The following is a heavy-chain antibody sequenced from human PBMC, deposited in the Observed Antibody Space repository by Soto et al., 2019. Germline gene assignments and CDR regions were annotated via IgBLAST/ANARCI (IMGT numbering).Heavy chain of an antibody. Sequence: PSETLSLTCTVSGGSISSGGYYWNWIRQPPGAGLEWIGHMYHTGTTYYNPSLKSRATMSVDTSKNQFSLKLSSVTAADTAIYYCAKGINYYDSSGDSWFDPWGQGTLVTVSS. J-gene: IGHJ5*02. D-gene: IGHD3-22*01. CDR3: AKGINYYDSSGDSWFDP. CDR2: MYHTGTT. CDR1: GGSISSGGYY. V-gene: IGHV4-30-2*01.